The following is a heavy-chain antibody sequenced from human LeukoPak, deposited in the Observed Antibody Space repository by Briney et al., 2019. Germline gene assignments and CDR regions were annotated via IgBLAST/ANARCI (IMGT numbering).Heavy chain of an antibody. J-gene: IGHJ6*02. CDR2: ISAYSGNT. CDR3: ARVERFLEWLSYGMDV. D-gene: IGHD3-3*01. V-gene: IGHV1-18*01. Sequence: ASVKVSCKASGYTFTSYGISWVRQAPGQGLEWMGWISAYSGNTNYAQKLQGRVTMTTDTSTSTAYMELRSLRSDDTAVYYCARVERFLEWLSYGMDVWGQGTTVTVSS. CDR1: GYTFTSYG.